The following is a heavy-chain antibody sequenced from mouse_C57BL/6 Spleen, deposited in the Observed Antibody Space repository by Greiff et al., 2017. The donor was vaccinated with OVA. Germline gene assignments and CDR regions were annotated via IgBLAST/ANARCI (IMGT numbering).Heavy chain of an antibody. J-gene: IGHJ2*01. Sequence: VQLRQSGPELVKPGASVKISCKASGYAFSSSWMNWVKQRPGQGLEWIGRIYPGDGDTNYNGKFKGKATLTADKSSSTAYMQLSSLTSEDSAVYFCARSGDGYYDYWGQGTTLTVSS. CDR3: ARSGDGYYDY. CDR2: IYPGDGDT. D-gene: IGHD2-3*01. V-gene: IGHV1-82*01. CDR1: GYAFSSSW.